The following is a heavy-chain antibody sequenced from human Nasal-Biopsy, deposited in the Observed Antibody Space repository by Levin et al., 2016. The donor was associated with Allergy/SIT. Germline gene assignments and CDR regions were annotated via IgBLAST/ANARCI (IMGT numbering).Heavy chain of an antibody. Sequence: ASVKVSCKASGYSFTSYSINWVRQAAGRGLEWVGWVDPINGVSGYAQNFQGRITVTGDPPTTTAHLFLTNLTSEDSAIYFCVAGSMVRRSLDSWGQGTQVTVSS. V-gene: IGHV1-8*01. J-gene: IGHJ5*01. D-gene: IGHD3-10*01. CDR2: VDPINGVS. CDR1: GYSFTSYS. CDR3: VAGSMVRRSLDS.